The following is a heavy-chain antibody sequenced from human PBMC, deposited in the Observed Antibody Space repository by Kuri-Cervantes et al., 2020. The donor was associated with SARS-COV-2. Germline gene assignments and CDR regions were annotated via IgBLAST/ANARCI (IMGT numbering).Heavy chain of an antibody. D-gene: IGHD2-15*01. V-gene: IGHV3-21*01. CDR2: ISSSSSYI. Sequence: GESLKISCAASGFTFSSYSMNWVRQAPGKGLGWVSSISSSSSYIYYADSVKGRFTISRDNAKNSLYLQMNSLRAEDTAVYYCARELGGGSVWGQGTLVTVSS. CDR1: GFTFSSYS. CDR3: ARELGGGSV. J-gene: IGHJ4*02.